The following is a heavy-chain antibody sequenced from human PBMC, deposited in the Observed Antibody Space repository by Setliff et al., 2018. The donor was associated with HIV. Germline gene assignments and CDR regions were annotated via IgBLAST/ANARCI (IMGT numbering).Heavy chain of an antibody. J-gene: IGHJ5*02. CDR2: IIPLFGTR. D-gene: IGHD3-10*01. Sequence: GASVKVSCKASGGTLNDYAVTWVRQAPGQGLDVVGEIIPLFGTRNYVQRFQGRIAITTDESTATAYMDLSGLTSEDTAMYYCAFSIYRSGSYSFIFDPWGQGILVTVSS. V-gene: IGHV1-69*05. CDR3: AFSIYRSGSYSFIFDP. CDR1: GGTLNDYA.